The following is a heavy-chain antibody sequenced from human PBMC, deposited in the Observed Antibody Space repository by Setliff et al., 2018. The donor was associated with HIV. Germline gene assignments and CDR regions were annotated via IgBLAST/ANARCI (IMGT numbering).Heavy chain of an antibody. CDR3: ATRAYDSRGYLRSRVSGAAFDI. CDR2: SIPILGRA. Sequence: SVKVSCKASGGTFRSYVITWVRQAPGQGLEWMGESIPILGRANYAQKFQGRVAISTDESMTTVYMELTSLRSEDTAIYYCATRAYDSRGYLRSRVSGAAFDIWGQGTMVTVSS. V-gene: IGHV1-69*05. CDR1: GGTFRSYV. D-gene: IGHD3-22*01. J-gene: IGHJ3*02.